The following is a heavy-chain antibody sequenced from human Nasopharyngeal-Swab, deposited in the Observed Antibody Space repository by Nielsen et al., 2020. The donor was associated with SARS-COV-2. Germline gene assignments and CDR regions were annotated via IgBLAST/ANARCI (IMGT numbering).Heavy chain of an antibody. Sequence: SGPTLVKPTQTLTLTCTFSGFSLSTSGVGVGWIRQPPGKALEWPALIYWDDDKRYSPSLKSRLTITKDTSKNQVVLTMTNMDPVDTATYYCAHRGRLNVAFDIWGQGTMVTVSS. CDR3: AHRGRLNVAFDI. D-gene: IGHD3-10*01. V-gene: IGHV2-5*02. CDR1: GFSLSTSGVG. CDR2: IYWDDDK. J-gene: IGHJ3*02.